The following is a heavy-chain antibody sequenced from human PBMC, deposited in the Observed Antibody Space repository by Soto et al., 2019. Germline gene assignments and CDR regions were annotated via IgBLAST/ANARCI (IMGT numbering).Heavy chain of an antibody. CDR3: ARVWGYYFDY. Sequence: PSETLSLTCTVSSGSISSYYWSWIRQPPGEGLQWIGYIYHSGSTYYSPSLKSRVTISVDTSKNQFSLKLSSVTAADTAVYYCARVWGYYFDYWGQGTLVTVSS. V-gene: IGHV4-59*01. D-gene: IGHD2-21*01. CDR2: IYHSGST. J-gene: IGHJ4*02. CDR1: SGSISSYY.